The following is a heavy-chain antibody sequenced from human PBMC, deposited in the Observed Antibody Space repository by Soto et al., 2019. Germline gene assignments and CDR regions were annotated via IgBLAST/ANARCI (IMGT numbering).Heavy chain of an antibody. Sequence: QVQLVQSGTEVKKPGSSVKVSCKASGGAFSSYTINWVRQAPGQGIEWMGGIIPIFGTANYAQKFQGRVTFTADTSTNTAFIELNSLRSKDTAVYYCSRDAIAAAGTKDRGQGTLVTVSS. D-gene: IGHD6-13*01. CDR1: GGAFSSYT. V-gene: IGHV1-69*06. J-gene: IGHJ4*02. CDR2: IIPIFGTA. CDR3: SRDAIAAAGTKD.